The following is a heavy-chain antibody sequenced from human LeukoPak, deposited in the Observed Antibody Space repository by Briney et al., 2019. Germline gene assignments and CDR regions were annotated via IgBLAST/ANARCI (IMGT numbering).Heavy chain of an antibody. Sequence: SETLSLTCAVYGGSFRGYYWSWIRQPPGKGLEWIGEINHSGSTNYNPSLKSRVTISVDTSKNQFSLKLSSVTAADTAVYYCARKLWFGESLDAFDIWGQGTMVTVSS. D-gene: IGHD3-10*01. CDR3: ARKLWFGESLDAFDI. V-gene: IGHV4-34*01. CDR2: INHSGST. J-gene: IGHJ3*02. CDR1: GGSFRGYY.